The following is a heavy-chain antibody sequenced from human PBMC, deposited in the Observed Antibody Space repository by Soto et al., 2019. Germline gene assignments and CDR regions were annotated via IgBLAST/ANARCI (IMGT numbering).Heavy chain of an antibody. D-gene: IGHD2-21*01. CDR2: IKKDGREK. Sequence: PGGSLRLSCAASGFTFSSYWRIWVRQAPGKGLEWVANIKKDGREKYYVDSVKGRFTISRDNAKNSLYLQMNSLRAEDTAVYYCARASLIPGSQAAFDIWGQGTMVTVSS. CDR3: ARASLIPGSQAAFDI. CDR1: GFTFSSYW. J-gene: IGHJ3*02. V-gene: IGHV3-7*05.